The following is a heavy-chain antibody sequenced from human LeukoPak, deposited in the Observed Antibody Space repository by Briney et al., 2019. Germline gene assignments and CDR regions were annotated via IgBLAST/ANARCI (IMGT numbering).Heavy chain of an antibody. CDR1: GFIFSSYA. J-gene: IGHJ5*02. D-gene: IGHD5-24*01. V-gene: IGHV3-30-3*01. Sequence: PGGSLRLSCAASGFIFSSYAMHWVRQAPGKGLEWVAVISYDGSNKYYADSVKGRFTISRDNSKNTLYLQMNSLRAEDTAVYYCARGDSNYWWFDPWGQGTLVTVSS. CDR3: ARGDSNYWWFDP. CDR2: ISYDGSNK.